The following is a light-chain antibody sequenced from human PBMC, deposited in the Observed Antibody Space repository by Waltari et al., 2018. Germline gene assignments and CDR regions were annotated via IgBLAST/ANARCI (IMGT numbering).Light chain of an antibody. Sequence: EIVMTQSPATLSVFPGERATLSCRASQSIRRNLAWYQHTPGQAPRLLIYGASTRATGIPARFSGSGSGTEVTLTISSLQSEDFAVYFCQQYDNWLGTFDQGTKVEIK. CDR2: GAS. CDR1: QSIRRN. V-gene: IGKV3-15*01. J-gene: IGKJ1*01. CDR3: QQYDNWLGT.